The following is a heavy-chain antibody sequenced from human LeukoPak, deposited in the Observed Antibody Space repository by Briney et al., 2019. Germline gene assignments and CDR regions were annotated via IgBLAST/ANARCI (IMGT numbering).Heavy chain of an antibody. V-gene: IGHV1-69*04. Sequence: SVKVPCKASGGTFSSYAISWVRQAPGQGLEWMGRIIPILGIANYAQKFQGRVTMTTDTSTSTAYMELRSLRSDDTAVYYCARDQLPADMDVWGKGTTVTVSS. J-gene: IGHJ6*03. CDR1: GGTFSSYA. CDR2: IIPILGIA. CDR3: ARDQLPADMDV. D-gene: IGHD2-2*01.